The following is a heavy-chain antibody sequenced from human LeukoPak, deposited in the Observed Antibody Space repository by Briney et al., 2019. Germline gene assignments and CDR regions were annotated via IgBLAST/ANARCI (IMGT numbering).Heavy chain of an antibody. V-gene: IGHV3-43*02. CDR1: GFAFRAFD. J-gene: IGHJ6*02. Sequence: GGSLRVSCAASGFAFRAFDMHWVRQALGKGLEWVSLINSVGTKTYYADSVRGRFTVSRDNSKNSLYLQMNSLRTEDTALYYCATWAFYHGLDVWGQGSTVTISS. CDR3: ATWAFYHGLDV. D-gene: IGHD1-26*01. CDR2: INSVGTKT.